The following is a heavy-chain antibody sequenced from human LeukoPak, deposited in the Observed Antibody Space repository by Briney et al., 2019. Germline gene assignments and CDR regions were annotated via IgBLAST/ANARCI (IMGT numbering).Heavy chain of an antibody. CDR2: IYHSGST. CDR1: GYSISSGFY. V-gene: IGHV4-38-2*01. CDR3: ARHGFWSGYNYVLDY. D-gene: IGHD3-3*01. Sequence: SETLSLTCAVSGYSISSGFYWGWIRPPPGKGLEWIGTIYHSGSTYYNPSLKSRVTISVDTSKNQFSLKLSSVTAADTAVYYCARHGFWSGYNYVLDYWGQGTLVTVS. J-gene: IGHJ4*02.